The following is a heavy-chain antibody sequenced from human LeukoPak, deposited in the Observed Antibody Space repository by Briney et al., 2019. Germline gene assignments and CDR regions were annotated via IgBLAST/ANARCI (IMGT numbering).Heavy chain of an antibody. V-gene: IGHV3-21*05. D-gene: IGHD2-2*01. J-gene: IGHJ4*02. Sequence: WGSLRLSRAASGFTFNRFAMNWVRQAPGKGLEWVSYINTDSSDIHYADSVKGRFTISQDNARNTLYLQLSSLRAEDSAVYYCARDTFQPGLIDSWGQGTLVTVSS. CDR2: INTDSSDI. CDR1: GFTFNRFA. CDR3: ARDTFQPGLIDS.